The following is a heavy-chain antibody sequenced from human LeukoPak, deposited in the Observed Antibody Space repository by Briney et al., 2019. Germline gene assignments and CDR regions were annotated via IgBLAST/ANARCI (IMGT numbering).Heavy chain of an antibody. V-gene: IGHV1-8*03. CDR3: ARPYYYDSSGYYSLAFDI. CDR1: GYTFTSYD. Sequence: ASVNVSCKASGYTFTSYDINWVRQATGQGLEWMGWMNPNSGNTGYAENFQDRVTITRNTSIRTAYTELSSLRSEDTAVYYCARPYYYDSSGYYSLAFDIWGQGTMVTVSS. D-gene: IGHD3-22*01. CDR2: MNPNSGNT. J-gene: IGHJ3*02.